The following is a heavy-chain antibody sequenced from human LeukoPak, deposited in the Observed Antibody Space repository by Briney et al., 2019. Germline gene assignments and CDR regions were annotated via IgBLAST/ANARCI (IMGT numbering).Heavy chain of an antibody. CDR3: AKDLHNWSGIDY. CDR1: GFPFTPNA. V-gene: IGHV3-23*01. J-gene: IGHJ4*02. D-gene: IGHD3-3*01. CDR2: IGGDGRS. Sequence: GGSLRLSCVASGFPFTPNAMNWIRQAPGKGLEWVSGIGGDGRSHYTGSVKGRFTISRDNSKKTLYLQMNSLRAEDTAIYYCAKDLHNWSGIDYWGLGTLVTVSS.